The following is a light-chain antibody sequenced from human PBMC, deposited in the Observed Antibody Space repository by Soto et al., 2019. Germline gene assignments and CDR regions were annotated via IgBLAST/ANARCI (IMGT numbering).Light chain of an antibody. CDR2: DAS. CDR3: QQRTDRPPWT. V-gene: IGKV3-11*01. CDR1: HSIGLA. J-gene: IGKJ1*01. Sequence: EIVLTQAPATLSLSPGERATLSCRASHSIGLAIAWYQHKPGQAPRLLIFDASQRATGIPARFRGSGSGTDFTLSISSLEPEDFAVYYCQQRTDRPPWTFGQGTKVDIK.